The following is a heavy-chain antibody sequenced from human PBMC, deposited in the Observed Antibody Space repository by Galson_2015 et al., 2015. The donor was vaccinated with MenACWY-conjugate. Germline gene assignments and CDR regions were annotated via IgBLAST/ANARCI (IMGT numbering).Heavy chain of an antibody. Sequence: HSGAEVKKTGESLKISCEGFGYSFTNYWVGWVRQMPERGQGWMGIFYPGDSDTRYSPSFQGQVTISADKSINTAYLQWSSLKASDTAMYYCARVKDGDLGDYWGQGTLVIASS. V-gene: IGHV5-51*01. CDR3: ARVKDGDLGDY. CDR2: FYPGDSDT. J-gene: IGHJ4*02. D-gene: IGHD7-27*01. CDR1: GYSFTNYW.